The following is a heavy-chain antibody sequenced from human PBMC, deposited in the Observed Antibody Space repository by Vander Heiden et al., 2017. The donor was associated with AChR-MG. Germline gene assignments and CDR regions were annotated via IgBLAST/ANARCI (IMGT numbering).Heavy chain of an antibody. CDR3: ARLRPPSSGYDSPFDI. V-gene: IGHV5-51*03. D-gene: IGHD5-12*01. Sequence: VQLVQSGTEVTKSGESLNISCQVSGYNFPIFCLVLVRPMPGKGLGWMGIIYPGDSDAKYSPSFQGQGTISADKSISTAYLRWSSLRASDTAMYYCARLRPPSSGYDSPFDIWGQGTMVSVSS. CDR1: GYNFPIFC. CDR2: IYPGDSDA. J-gene: IGHJ3*02.